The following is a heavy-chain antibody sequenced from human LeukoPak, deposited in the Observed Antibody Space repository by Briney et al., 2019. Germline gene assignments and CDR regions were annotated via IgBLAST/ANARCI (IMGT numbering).Heavy chain of an antibody. J-gene: IGHJ4*02. D-gene: IGHD3-16*01. V-gene: IGHV3-7*03. CDR3: ARDGFGTGSN. CDR1: GLTFSNYW. Sequence: GGSLRLSCAASGLTFSNYWMDWVRQAPGKGLEWVANIKQDGSEKNYVDSVKGRFIISRDNAKNSLYLKMNTLRADDTAVYYCARDGFGTGSNWGQGTLVTVSS. CDR2: IKQDGSEK.